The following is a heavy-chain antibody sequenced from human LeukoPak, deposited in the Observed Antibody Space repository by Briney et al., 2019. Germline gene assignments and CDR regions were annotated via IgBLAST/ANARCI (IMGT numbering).Heavy chain of an antibody. CDR2: ISSRSTYI. J-gene: IGHJ6*04. V-gene: IGHV3-21*01. CDR3: AKSTRAVTAMMDV. CDR1: GFTFSSYS. D-gene: IGHD5-18*01. Sequence: GGSLRLSCAAYGFTFSSYSMNWVRQAPGKGLEWVSSISSRSTYIYHADSVKGRFTISRDNAKNSLFLQMNSLRAEDTAVYFCAKSTRAVTAMMDVWGKGTTVTVSS.